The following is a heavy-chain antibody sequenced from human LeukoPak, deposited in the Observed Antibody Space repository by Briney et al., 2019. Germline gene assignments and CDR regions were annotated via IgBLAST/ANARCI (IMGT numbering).Heavy chain of an antibody. Sequence: PSETLSLTCTVSGGSISSSSYYWDWIRQPPGKGLEWIGSVYYSGNTYYIPSLKSRVTISVDTSKNQFSLKLSSVTAADTAVYYCASDSSGYFYFDYWGQGTLVTVSS. CDR1: GGSISSSSYY. J-gene: IGHJ4*02. CDR2: VYYSGNT. CDR3: ASDSSGYFYFDY. V-gene: IGHV4-39*01. D-gene: IGHD3-22*01.